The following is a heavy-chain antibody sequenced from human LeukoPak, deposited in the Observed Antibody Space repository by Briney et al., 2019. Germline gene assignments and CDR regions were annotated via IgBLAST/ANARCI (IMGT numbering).Heavy chain of an antibody. Sequence: SETLSLTCTVSGGSISSYYWSWIRQPPGKGLECIGYIYYSGSTNYNPSLKSRVTISVDTTKNQFSLKLTSGTPADTAVYYCARVLWAPPAYFFDYWSQGTLVTVSS. J-gene: IGHJ4*02. CDR2: IYYSGST. CDR3: ARVLWAPPAYFFDY. CDR1: GGSISSYY. D-gene: IGHD3-16*01. V-gene: IGHV4-59*01.